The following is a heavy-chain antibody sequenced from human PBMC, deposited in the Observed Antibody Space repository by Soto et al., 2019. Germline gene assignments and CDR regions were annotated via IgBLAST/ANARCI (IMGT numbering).Heavy chain of an antibody. CDR2: ILSDGSNK. CDR3: ARDPLAVERPY. V-gene: IGHV3-30*19. J-gene: IGHJ4*02. D-gene: IGHD6-19*01. CDR1: GFTFSSYG. Sequence: GGSLRLSCAAPGFTFSSYGLHWVRQAPGRGLEWVAVILSDGSNKYYADSVKGRFTISRDNSKNTLYLQMNSLRAEDTAVYYCARDPLAVERPYWGQGTLVTVSS.